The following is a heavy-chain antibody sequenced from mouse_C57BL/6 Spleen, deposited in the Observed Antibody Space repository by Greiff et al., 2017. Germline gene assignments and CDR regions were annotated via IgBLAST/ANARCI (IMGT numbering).Heavy chain of an antibody. D-gene: IGHD2-3*01. V-gene: IGHV1-54*01. CDR2: INPGSGGT. CDR3: ARLFSLYDGYSLSY. CDR1: GYAFTNYL. Sequence: QVQLQQSGAELVRPGASVKVSCKASGYAFTNYLIEWVKQRPGQGLEWIGVINPGSGGTNYNEKFKGKATLTADKSTSTAYMQLSSLTSEDSAVYFFARLFSLYDGYSLSYWGQGTTLTVSS. J-gene: IGHJ2*01.